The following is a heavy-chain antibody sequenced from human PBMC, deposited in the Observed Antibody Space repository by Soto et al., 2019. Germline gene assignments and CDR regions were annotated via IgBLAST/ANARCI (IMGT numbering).Heavy chain of an antibody. CDR2: IYTSGST. CDR1: GGSISSYY. J-gene: IGHJ3*02. CDR3: ARAPSVVTLSDAFDI. Sequence: QVQLQESGPGLVKPSETLSLTCTVSGGSISSYYWSWIRQPAGKGLEWIGRIYTSGSTNYNPSLKSRVPMSVDTSKNQFPLKLSSVTAADTAVYYCARAPSVVTLSDAFDIWGQGTMVTVSS. D-gene: IGHD3-22*01. V-gene: IGHV4-4*07.